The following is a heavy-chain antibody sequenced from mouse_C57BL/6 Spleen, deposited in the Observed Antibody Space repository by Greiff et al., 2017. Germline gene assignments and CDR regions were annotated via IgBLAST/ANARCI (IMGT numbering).Heavy chain of an antibody. J-gene: IGHJ4*01. CDR1: GYTFTSYW. D-gene: IGHD1-1*01. Sequence: QVQLQQSGAELVKPGASVKMSCKASGYTFTSYWITWVKQRPGQGLEWIGDIYPGSGSTNYNEKFKSKATLTVDTSSSTAYMQLSSLTSEDSAVYYCARKGKLLHYAMDYWGQGNSVTVSS. CDR3: ARKGKLLHYAMDY. CDR2: IYPGSGST. V-gene: IGHV1-55*01.